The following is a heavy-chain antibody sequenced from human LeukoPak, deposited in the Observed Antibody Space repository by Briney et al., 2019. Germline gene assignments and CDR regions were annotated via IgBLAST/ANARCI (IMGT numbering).Heavy chain of an antibody. CDR1: GYSITSGYY. V-gene: IGHV4-38-2*02. CDR2: MYHSGSS. D-gene: IGHD6-19*01. Sequence: SETLSLPFAVFGYSITSGYYWGWLRHPPGKGLDWIGSMYHSGSSYYNPSLKSRVTISLDTSKNQFSLKLSSVTAADTAVYYCARDRAMAAAVSIDNWGQGTLVSVSS. J-gene: IGHJ4*02. CDR3: ARDRAMAAAVSIDN.